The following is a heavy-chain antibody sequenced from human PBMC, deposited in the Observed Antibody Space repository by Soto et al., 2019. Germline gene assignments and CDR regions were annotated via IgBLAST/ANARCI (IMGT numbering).Heavy chain of an antibody. J-gene: IGHJ4*02. Sequence: GGSLRLSCAASGFTFSSYAMSWVRQAPGKGLEWVSAISGSGGSTYYADSVKGRFTISRDNSKNTLYLQMNSLRAEDTAVYYCASALDWGMGGRYWGQGTLVTVSS. V-gene: IGHV3-23*01. D-gene: IGHD7-27*01. CDR2: ISGSGGST. CDR1: GFTFSSYA. CDR3: ASALDWGMGGRY.